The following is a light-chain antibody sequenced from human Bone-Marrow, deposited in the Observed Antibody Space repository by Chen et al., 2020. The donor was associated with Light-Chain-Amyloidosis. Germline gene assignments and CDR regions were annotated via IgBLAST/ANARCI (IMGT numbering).Light chain of an antibody. CDR3: QSADSSGTYEVI. J-gene: IGLJ2*01. CDR2: RDT. Sequence: HALTEPPSVSVSPGQTARVTCSGDDLPTKYAYWYQQKPGQAPVLVIHRDTERPSGISERFSGSSSGTTATLTISGVQAEDEADYHCQSADSSGTYEVIFGGGTKLTVL. CDR1: DLPTKY. V-gene: IGLV3-25*03.